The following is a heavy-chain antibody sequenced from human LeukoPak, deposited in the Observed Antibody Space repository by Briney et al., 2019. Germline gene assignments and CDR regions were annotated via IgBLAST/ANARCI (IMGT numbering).Heavy chain of an antibody. CDR2: IYPGDSDT. CDR1: GYSFASYW. V-gene: IGHV5-51*01. D-gene: IGHD3-22*01. CDR3: ARRLNYYDSSGYTTIVDY. J-gene: IGHJ4*02. Sequence: GESLKISCKGSGYSFASYWIGWVRQMPGKGLEWMGIIYPGDSDTRYSPSFQGQVTISADKSISTAYLQWSSLKASDTAMYYCARRLNYYDSSGYTTIVDYWGQGTLVTVSS.